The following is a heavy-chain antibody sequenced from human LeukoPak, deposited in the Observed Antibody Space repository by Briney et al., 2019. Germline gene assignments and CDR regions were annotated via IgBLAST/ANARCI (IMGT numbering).Heavy chain of an antibody. D-gene: IGHD4-23*01. CDR2: IYPGDSDT. J-gene: IGHJ6*02. Sequence: GESLKISCEGSGYSFTKYWIGWVRQMPGKGLQWMGIIYPGDSDTRYSPSFKGQVTISADKSISTAYLQWSSLKASDTAIYYCASAYGGTKAGYYYGMDVWGQGTTVTVSS. CDR3: ASAYGGTKAGYYYGMDV. CDR1: GYSFTKYW. V-gene: IGHV5-51*01.